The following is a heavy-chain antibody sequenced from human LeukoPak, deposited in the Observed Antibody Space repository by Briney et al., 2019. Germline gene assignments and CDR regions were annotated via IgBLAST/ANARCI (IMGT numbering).Heavy chain of an antibody. J-gene: IGHJ4*02. CDR1: GFTFSNYE. Sequence: GGSLRLSCAASGFTFSNYEMNWVRQAPGKGLEWVSGINWSGGSTVYADSVKGRFTISRDNAKNSLYLQMNSLRAEDTALYYCARGDPSSSGGIDNWGQGTLVSVSS. CDR2: INWSGGST. D-gene: IGHD6-19*01. V-gene: IGHV3-20*04. CDR3: ARGDPSSSGGIDN.